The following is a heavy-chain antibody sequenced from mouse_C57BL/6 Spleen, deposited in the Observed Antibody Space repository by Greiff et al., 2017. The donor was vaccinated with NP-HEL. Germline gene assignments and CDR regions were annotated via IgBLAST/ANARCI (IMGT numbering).Heavy chain of an antibody. CDR2: IDPENGDT. CDR3: TTYWDGAMDY. Sequence: VQLQQSGAELVRPGASVKLSCTASGFNIKDDYMHWVKQRPEQGLEWIGWIDPENGDTEYASKFQGKATITADTSSNTAYLQLSSLTSEDTAVYYCTTYWDGAMDYWGQGTSVTVSS. J-gene: IGHJ4*01. V-gene: IGHV14-4*01. D-gene: IGHD4-1*01. CDR1: GFNIKDDY.